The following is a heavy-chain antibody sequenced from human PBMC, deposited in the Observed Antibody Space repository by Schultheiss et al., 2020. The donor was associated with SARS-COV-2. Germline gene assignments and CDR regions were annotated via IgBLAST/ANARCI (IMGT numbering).Heavy chain of an antibody. CDR2: IRKKTNSYTT. CDR3: TREDEAVGRHFDY. D-gene: IGHD6-19*01. CDR1: GFSFRDRY. J-gene: IGHJ4*02. Sequence: GGSLRLSCAASGFSFRDRYMDWVRQAPGKGLEWIGRIRKKTNSYTTEYAASVKGRFTISRDDSKNSLYLQMNSLKTEDTAVYYCTREDEAVGRHFDYWGQGTLVTVSS. V-gene: IGHV3-72*01.